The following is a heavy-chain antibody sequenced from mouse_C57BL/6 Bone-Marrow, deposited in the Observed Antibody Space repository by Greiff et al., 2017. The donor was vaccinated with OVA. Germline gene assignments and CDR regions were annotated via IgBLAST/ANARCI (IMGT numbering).Heavy chain of an antibody. CDR3: ARSSIFYDDYDEYYFDY. D-gene: IGHD2-4*01. Sequence: VQLQQPGAELVKPGASVKMSCKASGYTFTSYWITWVKQRPGQGLEWIGDIYPGSGSTNYNEKFKSKATLTVDTSSSTAYMQLSSLTSEDSAVYYCARSSIFYDDYDEYYFDYWGQGTTLTVSS. CDR1: GYTFTSYW. V-gene: IGHV1-55*01. J-gene: IGHJ2*01. CDR2: IYPGSGST.